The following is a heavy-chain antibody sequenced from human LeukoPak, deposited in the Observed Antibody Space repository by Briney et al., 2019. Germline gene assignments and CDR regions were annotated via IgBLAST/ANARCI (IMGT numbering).Heavy chain of an antibody. CDR3: ARYKHPASFDY. Sequence: ASVTVSCKASGYTFTSYDINWERQANGPGLQWMGWMNPNSGNTGYAQKFQGRVTMTRNTSIRTAYMELSSLRSEDTAVYYCARYKHPASFDYWGQGTLDTVSS. CDR1: GYTFTSYD. V-gene: IGHV1-8*02. CDR2: MNPNSGNT. J-gene: IGHJ4*02. D-gene: IGHD1-14*01.